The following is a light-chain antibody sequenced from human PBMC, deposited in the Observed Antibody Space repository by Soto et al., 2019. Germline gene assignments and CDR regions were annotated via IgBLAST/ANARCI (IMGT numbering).Light chain of an antibody. Sequence: QSALTQPRSVSGSPGQSVTISCTGSSSDVGGYNYVSWYQQVPGKAPKLIIYDVTERPSGVPDRFSGSKSGNTAFLTISGLQAEDEADYCCCSYAGRYNFVLFGGGTKLTVL. CDR1: SSDVGGYNY. J-gene: IGLJ2*01. V-gene: IGLV2-11*01. CDR3: CSYAGRYNFVL. CDR2: DVT.